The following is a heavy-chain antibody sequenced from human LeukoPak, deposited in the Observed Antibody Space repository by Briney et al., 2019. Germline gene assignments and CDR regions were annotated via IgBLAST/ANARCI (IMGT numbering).Heavy chain of an antibody. D-gene: IGHD2-21*02. V-gene: IGHV4-39*01. CDR1: RDSITSNKYY. CDR3: ASLSCGDDCYIPSDGFDI. CDR2: VYYSGNT. Sequence: SETLSLTCAVSRDSITSNKYYWGWIRQPPGKGLEWIGSVYYSGNTYYNPSLKSRVTISVDTSKNQFSLKLSSVTAADTAVYYCASLSCGDDCYIPSDGFDIWGQGTMVSVSS. J-gene: IGHJ3*02.